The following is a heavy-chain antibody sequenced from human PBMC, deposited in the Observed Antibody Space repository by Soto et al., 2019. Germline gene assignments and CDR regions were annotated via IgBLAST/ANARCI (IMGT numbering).Heavy chain of an antibody. CDR2: ISGRGGST. CDR3: AKGLESVDYFDN. CDR1: GFTLSSYA. D-gene: IGHD5-12*01. V-gene: IGHV3-23*01. Sequence: GGSLRLSCAASGFTLSSYAMSWVRQAPGKGLEWVSAISGRGGSTYYADSVKGRFTISRDNSKNTLYLQMNGLRAEDTAVHYCAKGLESVDYFDNWGQGSVDTVTS. J-gene: IGHJ4*02.